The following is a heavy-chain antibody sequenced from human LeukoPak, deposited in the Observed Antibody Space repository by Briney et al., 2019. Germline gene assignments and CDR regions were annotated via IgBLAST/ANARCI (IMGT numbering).Heavy chain of an antibody. CDR3: ASEQSFSIQQLVRGNGERPHGPRHNYYYYYMDV. D-gene: IGHD6-6*01. V-gene: IGHV3-33*01. Sequence: GGSLRLSCAASGFTFSSYGMHWVRQAPGKGLEWVAVIWYDGSNKYYADSVKGRFTISRDNSKNTLYLQMNSLRAEDTAVYYCASEQSFSIQQLVRGNGERPHGPRHNYYYYYMDVWGKGTTVTVSS. CDR2: IWYDGSNK. CDR1: GFTFSSYG. J-gene: IGHJ6*03.